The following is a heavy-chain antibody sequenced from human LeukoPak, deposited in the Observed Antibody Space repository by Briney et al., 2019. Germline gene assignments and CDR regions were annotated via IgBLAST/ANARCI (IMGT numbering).Heavy chain of an antibody. CDR1: GFTFSSYW. CDR3: ARDPGDYATFFDY. D-gene: IGHD4-17*01. V-gene: IGHV3-30-3*01. Sequence: GGSLRLSCAASGFTFSSYWMSWVRQAPGKGLEWVAVISYDGSNKYYADSVKGRFTISRDNSKNTLYLQMNSLRAEDTAVYYCARDPGDYATFFDYWGQGTLVTVSS. J-gene: IGHJ4*02. CDR2: ISYDGSNK.